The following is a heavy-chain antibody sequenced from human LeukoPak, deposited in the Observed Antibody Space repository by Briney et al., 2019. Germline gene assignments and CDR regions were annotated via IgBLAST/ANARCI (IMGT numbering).Heavy chain of an antibody. V-gene: IGHV3-21*01. CDR2: ISSSSSYI. CDR3: ARDAGDYGSGSYYSDY. CDR1: GFTFSSYS. J-gene: IGHJ4*02. D-gene: IGHD3-10*01. Sequence: PGGSLRLSCAASGFTFSSYSMNWVRQAPGKGLEWVSSISSSSSYIYYADSVKGRFTISRDNAKNSLYLQMNSLRAEDTAVYYCARDAGDYGSGSYYSDYWGQGTLVTVSS.